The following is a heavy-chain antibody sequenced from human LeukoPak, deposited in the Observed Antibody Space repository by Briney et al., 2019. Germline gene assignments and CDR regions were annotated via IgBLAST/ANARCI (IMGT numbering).Heavy chain of an antibody. CDR3: ARSYYDFWSGYLFDP. Sequence: SETLSLTCTVSGGSISSYYWSWIRQPPGKGLEWIGYIYYSGSTNYNPSLKSRVTISVDTSKNQFSLKLSSVTAADTAVYYCARSYYDFWSGYLFDPWGQGTLVTVSS. V-gene: IGHV4-59*08. CDR2: IYYSGST. J-gene: IGHJ5*02. D-gene: IGHD3-3*01. CDR1: GGSISSYY.